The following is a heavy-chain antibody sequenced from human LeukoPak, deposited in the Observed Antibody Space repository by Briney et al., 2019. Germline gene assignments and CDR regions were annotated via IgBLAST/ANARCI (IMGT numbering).Heavy chain of an antibody. V-gene: IGHV3-30-3*01. D-gene: IGHD6-19*01. CDR3: ARDRGIAVAGASYFDY. Sequence: GGSLRLSCAVSGFTFSSYAMHWVRQAPGKGLEWVAVISYDGSNKYYADSVKGRFTISRDNSKNTLYLQMNSLRAEDTAVYYCARDRGIAVAGASYFDYWGQGTLVTVSS. CDR2: ISYDGSNK. J-gene: IGHJ4*02. CDR1: GFTFSSYA.